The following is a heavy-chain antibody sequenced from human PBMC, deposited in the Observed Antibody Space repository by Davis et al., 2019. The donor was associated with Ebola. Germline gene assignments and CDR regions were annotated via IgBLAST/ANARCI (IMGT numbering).Heavy chain of an antibody. V-gene: IGHV1-69*05. CDR3: ARDEYYDILTGNTGFDY. D-gene: IGHD3-9*01. J-gene: IGHJ4*02. CDR2: LIPIFGTP. Sequence: AASVKVSCKAAGGTLRTHGISWVRQAPGQGLEWMGGLIPIFGTPNYTQKLQGRVTMTTDTSTSTAYMELRSLRSDDTAVYYCARDEYYDILTGNTGFDYWGQGTLVTVSS. CDR1: GGTLRTHG.